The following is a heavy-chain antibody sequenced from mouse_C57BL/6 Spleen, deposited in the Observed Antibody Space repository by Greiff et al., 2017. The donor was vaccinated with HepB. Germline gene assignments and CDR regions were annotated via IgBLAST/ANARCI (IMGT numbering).Heavy chain of an antibody. D-gene: IGHD1-1*01. CDR3: APTVVAYYAMDD. J-gene: IGHJ4*01. V-gene: IGHV1-64*01. CDR1: GYTFTSYW. Sequence: QVQLQQPGAELVKPGASVKLSCKASGYTFTSYWMHWVKQRPGQGLEWIGMIHPNSGSTNYNEKFKSKATLTVDKSSSTAYMQLSSLTSEDSAVYYCAPTVVAYYAMDDWGQGTSVTVSS. CDR2: IHPNSGST.